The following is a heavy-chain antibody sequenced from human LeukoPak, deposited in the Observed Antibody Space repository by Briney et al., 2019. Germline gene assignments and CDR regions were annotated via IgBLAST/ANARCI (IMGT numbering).Heavy chain of an antibody. Sequence: NSSETLSLTCTVSGGPISSYYWSWIRQPPGKGLEWIGYIYYSGSTNYNPSLKSRVTISVDTSKNQFSLKLSSVSAADTAVYYCARGGDFWSGEYFDYWGQGTLVTVSS. CDR1: GGPISSYY. CDR3: ARGGDFWSGEYFDY. J-gene: IGHJ4*02. D-gene: IGHD3-3*01. CDR2: IYYSGST. V-gene: IGHV4-59*01.